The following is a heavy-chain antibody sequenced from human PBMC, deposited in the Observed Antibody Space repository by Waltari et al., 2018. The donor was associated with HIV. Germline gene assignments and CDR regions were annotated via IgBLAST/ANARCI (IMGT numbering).Heavy chain of an antibody. CDR1: GYTFTSYG. D-gene: IGHD2-2*01. J-gene: IGHJ5*02. V-gene: IGHV1-18*01. CDR3: ARVGCSSASCYSGWFDP. CDR2: ISAYNGNT. Sequence: QAQLAQSGAEVKKPGASVKVSCKASGYTFTSYGISWVRQAPGQGLEWLGWISAYNGNTNYAQKLQGRVTMTTDPSTSTSYMELRSLRSDDTAVYYCARVGCSSASCYSGWFDPWGQGTLVTVSS.